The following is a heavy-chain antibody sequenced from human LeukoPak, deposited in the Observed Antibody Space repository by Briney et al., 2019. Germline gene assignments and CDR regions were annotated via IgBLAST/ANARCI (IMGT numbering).Heavy chain of an antibody. CDR1: RGTFSSYA. CDR3: ARAGITIFSSPFDY. V-gene: IGHV1-69*05. D-gene: IGHD3-9*01. Sequence: SVKVSCKASRGTFSSYAISWVRQAPGQGLEWMGGIIPIFGTANYAQKFQGRVTITTDESTSTAYMELSSLRSEDTAVYYCARAGITIFSSPFDYWGQGTLVTVSS. CDR2: IIPIFGTA. J-gene: IGHJ4*02.